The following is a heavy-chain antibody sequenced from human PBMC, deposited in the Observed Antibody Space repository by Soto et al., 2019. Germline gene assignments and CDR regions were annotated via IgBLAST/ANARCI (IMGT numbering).Heavy chain of an antibody. V-gene: IGHV4-31*03. Sequence: QVQLQESGPGLVKPSQTLSLTCTVSGGSISSGGYYWSWLRQHPGKGLAWIGYIYYSGRTYYYPSLKSRVTIAVDTSKNQFSLKLSSVTAADTAVYYCARAAEYGDYVGAFDYWDQGTLVTVSS. D-gene: IGHD4-17*01. CDR2: IYYSGRT. J-gene: IGHJ4*02. CDR1: GGSISSGGYY. CDR3: ARAAEYGDYVGAFDY.